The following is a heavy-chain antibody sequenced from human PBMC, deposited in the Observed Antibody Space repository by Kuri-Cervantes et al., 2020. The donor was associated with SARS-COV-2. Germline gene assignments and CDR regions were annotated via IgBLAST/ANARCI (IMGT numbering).Heavy chain of an antibody. Sequence: ASVKVSCKASGYTFTSYGISWVRQAPGQGLEWMGWISAYNGNTNYAQKLQGRVTMTTDTSTRTAYMELRSLSSDDTAGYYCAREADCSGSTSCYPSRWGQGTLVTVSS. CDR1: GYTFTSYG. V-gene: IGHV1-18*01. J-gene: IGHJ4*02. CDR3: AREADCSGSTSCYPSR. CDR2: ISAYNGNT. D-gene: IGHD2-2*01.